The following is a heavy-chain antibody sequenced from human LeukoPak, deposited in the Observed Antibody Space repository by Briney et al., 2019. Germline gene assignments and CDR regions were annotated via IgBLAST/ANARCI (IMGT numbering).Heavy chain of an antibody. CDR1: GYTFTSYG. Sequence: ASVKVSCKASGYTFTSYGISWLRQAPGQGLEWMGWISAYNGNTNYAQKLQGRVTMTTDTSTSTAYMELGSLRSDDTAVYYCARDLDSSSSWTAFDIWGQGTMVTVSS. CDR3: ARDLDSSSSWTAFDI. J-gene: IGHJ3*02. D-gene: IGHD6-6*01. V-gene: IGHV1-18*01. CDR2: ISAYNGNT.